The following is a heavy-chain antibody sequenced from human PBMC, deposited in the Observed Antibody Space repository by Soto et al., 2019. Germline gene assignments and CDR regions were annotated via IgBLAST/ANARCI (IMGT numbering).Heavy chain of an antibody. CDR2: ISYDGSNK. CDR1: GFTFSSYG. CDR3: AKDIVATIYYYYYGMDV. D-gene: IGHD5-12*01. J-gene: IGHJ6*02. V-gene: IGHV3-30*18. Sequence: GGSLRLSYAASGFTFSSYGMHWVRQAPGKGLEWVAVISYDGSNKYYADSVKGRFTISRDNSKNTLYLQMNSLRAEDTAVYYCAKDIVATIYYYYYGMDVWGQGTTVTVSS.